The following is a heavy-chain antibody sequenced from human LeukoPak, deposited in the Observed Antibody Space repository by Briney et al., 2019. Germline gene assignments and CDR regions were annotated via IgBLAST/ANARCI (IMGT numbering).Heavy chain of an antibody. CDR3: ARRYCSGGSCFPKTTNYYYYYMDV. J-gene: IGHJ6*03. CDR1: GYTFTSYG. Sequence: GASVKVSCKASGYTFTSYGISWVRQAPGQGLEWMGGIIPIFGTANYAQKFQGRVTITADESTSTAYMELSSLRSEDTAVYYCARRYCSGGSCFPKTTNYYYYYMDVWGKGITVTVSS. CDR2: IIPIFGTA. V-gene: IGHV1-69*13. D-gene: IGHD2-15*01.